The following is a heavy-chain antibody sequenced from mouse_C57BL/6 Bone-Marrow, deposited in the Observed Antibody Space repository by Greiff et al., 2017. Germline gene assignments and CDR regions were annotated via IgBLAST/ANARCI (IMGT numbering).Heavy chain of an antibody. CDR1: GYAFTNYL. J-gene: IGHJ2*01. D-gene: IGHD2-2*01. V-gene: IGHV1-54*01. CDR2: INPGSGGT. Sequence: VQLQQSGAELVRPGTSVKVSCKASGYAFTNYLIEWVKQRPGQGLEWIGVINPGSGGTNYNEKFKGKATLTADKSSSTAYMQLSSLTSEDSAVXFCARMVKGYWGQGTTRTVSS. CDR3: ARMVKGY.